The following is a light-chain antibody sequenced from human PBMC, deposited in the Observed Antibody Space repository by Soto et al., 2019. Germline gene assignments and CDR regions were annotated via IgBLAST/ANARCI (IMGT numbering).Light chain of an antibody. CDR2: DAF. Sequence: EIVLTQSPGTLSLSPGERATLSCRASQSVRHFDCYQQKPGQAPRVLMSDAFTRASGTPARFSGSGSGTDFTITISSLEPEDVAVYYCQQRGDRPMYTFGQGTILEI. V-gene: IGKV3-11*01. CDR3: QQRGDRPMYT. J-gene: IGKJ2*01. CDR1: QSVRH.